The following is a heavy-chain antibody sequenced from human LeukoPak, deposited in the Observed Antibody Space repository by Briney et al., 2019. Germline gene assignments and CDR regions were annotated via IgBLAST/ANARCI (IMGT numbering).Heavy chain of an antibody. CDR3: ARDSELHGPWAAPAPAGIDY. D-gene: IGHD1-26*01. CDR2: IYYSGST. Sequence: SETLSLTCTVSGGSISSYYWSWIRQPPGKGLEWIGYIYYSGSTDYNPSLKSRVTMSVDTSKNQFSLKLTSVTAADTAVYYCARDSELHGPWAAPAPAGIDYWGQGTLVTVSS. CDR1: GGSISSYY. V-gene: IGHV4-59*12. J-gene: IGHJ4*02.